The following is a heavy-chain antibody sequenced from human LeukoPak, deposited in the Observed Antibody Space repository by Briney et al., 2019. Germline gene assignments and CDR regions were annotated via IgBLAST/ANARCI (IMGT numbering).Heavy chain of an antibody. V-gene: IGHV3-21*01. CDR3: TRDATYYLRYGYFDY. D-gene: IGHD2/OR15-2a*01. CDR2: INNVASHI. Sequence: GRSLRLSCAASGFIFSNYAIHWVRQAPGKGLEWVSSINNVASHIYYAGSVRGRFTISRDNAKNSVYLQMNSLRAEDTAVYYCTRDATYYLRYGYFDYWGQGTLVTVSS. J-gene: IGHJ4*02. CDR1: GFIFSNYA.